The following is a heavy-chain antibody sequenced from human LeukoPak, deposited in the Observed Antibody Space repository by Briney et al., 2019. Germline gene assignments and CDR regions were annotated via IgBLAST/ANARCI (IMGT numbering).Heavy chain of an antibody. Sequence: GGSLRLSCAASGFTFSSYAMHWVRQAPGKGLEWVAVISYDGSNKYYADSVKGRFTISRDNSKNTLYLQTNSLRAEDTAVYYCARDRALDYWGQGTLVTVSS. CDR2: ISYDGSNK. V-gene: IGHV3-30-3*01. D-gene: IGHD3-10*01. J-gene: IGHJ4*02. CDR1: GFTFSSYA. CDR3: ARDRALDY.